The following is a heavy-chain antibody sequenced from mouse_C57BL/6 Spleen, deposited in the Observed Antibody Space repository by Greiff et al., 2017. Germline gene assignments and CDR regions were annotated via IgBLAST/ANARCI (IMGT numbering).Heavy chain of an antibody. Sequence: QVQLQQPGAELVKPGASVKLSCKASGYTFTSYWMQWVKQRPGQGLEWIGEIDPSDSYTNYNQKFKGKATLTVDTSSSTAYMQLSSLTSADSAVYYCSRGGGLRQGDYAMDYWGQGTSVTVSS. CDR1: GYTFTSYW. D-gene: IGHD2-2*01. V-gene: IGHV1-50*01. CDR3: SRGGGLRQGDYAMDY. J-gene: IGHJ4*01. CDR2: IDPSDSYT.